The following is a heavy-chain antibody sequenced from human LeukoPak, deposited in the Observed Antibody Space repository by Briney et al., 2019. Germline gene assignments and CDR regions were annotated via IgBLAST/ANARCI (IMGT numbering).Heavy chain of an antibody. CDR1: ASLFSNSW. D-gene: IGHD1-1*01. Sequence: GESLEISLQGSASLFSNSWIGWVRQMPGKGLEWMGIIYPPDSDTRYSPSFQGQVTLSADKSISTAYLQWSSLKASDTAIYYCARRNVDLSFDYWGQGTLVTVSS. V-gene: IGHV5-51*01. CDR2: IYPPDSDT. CDR3: ARRNVDLSFDY. J-gene: IGHJ4*02.